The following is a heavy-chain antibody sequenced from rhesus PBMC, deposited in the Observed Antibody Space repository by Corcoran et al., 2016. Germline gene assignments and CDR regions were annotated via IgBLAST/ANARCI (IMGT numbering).Heavy chain of an antibody. CDR2: FYWDDDK. Sequence: QVTLKESGPALVKPTQTLTLTCTFSGFPVSRDGMRVAWIRQSPGKTREWLAHFYWDDDKRYSTSLKSRLTISKDTSKNQVVLTMTNMDPVDTATYSYVRSLKDDSDWYRFDVWGPGVLVSVSS. D-gene: IGHD2-33*01. V-gene: IGHV2-1*01. CDR1: GFPVSRDGMR. CDR3: VRSLKDDSDWYRFDV. J-gene: IGHJ5-1*01.